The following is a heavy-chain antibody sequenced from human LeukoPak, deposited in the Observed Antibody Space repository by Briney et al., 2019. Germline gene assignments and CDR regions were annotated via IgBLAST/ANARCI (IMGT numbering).Heavy chain of an antibody. J-gene: IGHJ4*02. V-gene: IGHV4-59*01. CDR2: IYYSGST. D-gene: IGHD3-22*01. CDR3: ARARYYYDSSGYAKPFDY. CDR1: GCSISSYY. Sequence: PSETLSLTCTVSGCSISSYYWSWIRQPPGKGLEWLGYIYYSGSTNYNPSLERRVTISVDTTKNQFSLKLSSVTAADTAVYYCARARYYYDSSGYAKPFDYWGQGTLVTVSS.